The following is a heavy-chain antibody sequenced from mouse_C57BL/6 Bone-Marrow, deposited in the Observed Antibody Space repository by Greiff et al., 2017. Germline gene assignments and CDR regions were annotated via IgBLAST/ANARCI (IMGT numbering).Heavy chain of an antibody. Sequence: QVQLQQPGAELVKPGASVKVSCKASGYTFTSYWMHWVKQRPVQGLEWIGRIHPSDSDTNYNQKFKGKATLTVDKSSRTAYMQRSSLTSEDSAVYDCAMRSTGVATDYFDYWGQGTTLTVSA. V-gene: IGHV1-74*01. CDR3: AMRSTGVATDYFDY. CDR2: IHPSDSDT. D-gene: IGHD1-1*01. CDR1: GYTFTSYW. J-gene: IGHJ2*01.